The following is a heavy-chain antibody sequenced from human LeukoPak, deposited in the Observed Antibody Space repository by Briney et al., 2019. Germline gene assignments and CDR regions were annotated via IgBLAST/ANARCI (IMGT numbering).Heavy chain of an antibody. CDR1: GFTLTDY. V-gene: IGHV1-2*02. D-gene: IGHD2-2*01. CDR3: ARADSVPAGDYHYWYMDA. CDR2: IKPNSGDT. J-gene: IGHJ6*03. Sequence: GASVKVSCKASGFTLTDYIHWVRQDPRQGLQWMGWIKPNSGDTDYAQKFQGRVTMTRDTSISTVYMELSSLRSDDAAVYYCARADSVPAGDYHYWYMDAWGKGTMVTVSS.